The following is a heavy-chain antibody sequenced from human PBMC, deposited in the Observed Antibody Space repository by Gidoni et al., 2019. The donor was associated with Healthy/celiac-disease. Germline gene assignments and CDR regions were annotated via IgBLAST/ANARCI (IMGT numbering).Heavy chain of an antibody. J-gene: IGHJ5*02. Sequence: QVQLVEAGGGVVPPGRSLRLSCAAPGFTFSSYGMPWVRQAPGKGLEWVAVISYDGSNKYYADSVKGRFTISRDNSKNTLYLQMNSLRAEDTAVYYCAKDHPVDLVGATSWFDPWGQGTLVTVSS. V-gene: IGHV3-30*18. CDR3: AKDHPVDLVGATSWFDP. D-gene: IGHD1-26*01. CDR2: ISYDGSNK. CDR1: GFTFSSYG.